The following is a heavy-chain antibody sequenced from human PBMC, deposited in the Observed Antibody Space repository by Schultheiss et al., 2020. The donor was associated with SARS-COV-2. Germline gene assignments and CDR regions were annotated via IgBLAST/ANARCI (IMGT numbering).Heavy chain of an antibody. CDR1: GFTFSSYW. CDR3: AREILTTAPRGGMDV. J-gene: IGHJ6*02. Sequence: GGSLRLSCAASGFTFSSYWMHWVRQAPGKGLEYVSAISSNGVTTYYVDSVKGRFTISRDNSKNTLFLQMGGLRVEDMAVYYCAREILTTAPRGGMDVWGQGTTVTVSS. CDR2: ISSNGVTT. D-gene: IGHD4-11*01. V-gene: IGHV3-64*02.